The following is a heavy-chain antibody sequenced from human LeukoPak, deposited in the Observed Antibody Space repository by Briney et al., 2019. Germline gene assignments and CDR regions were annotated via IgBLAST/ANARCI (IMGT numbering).Heavy chain of an antibody. J-gene: IGHJ3*02. CDR1: GFTFSSYA. CDR2: ISGSGGST. CDR3: ARAPYGDYLGSAFDI. Sequence: GGSLRLSCAASGFTFSSYAMSWVRQAPGKGLEWVSAISGSGGSTYYADSVKGRFTISRDNSKNTLYLQMNSLRAEDTAVYYCARAPYGDYLGSAFDIWGQGAMVTVSS. D-gene: IGHD4-17*01. V-gene: IGHV3-23*01.